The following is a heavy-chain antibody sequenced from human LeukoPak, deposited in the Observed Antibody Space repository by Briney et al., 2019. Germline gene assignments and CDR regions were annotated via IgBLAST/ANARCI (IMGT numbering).Heavy chain of an antibody. J-gene: IGHJ4*02. CDR1: EFTFSNYN. CDR2: ISGGSTYI. V-gene: IGHV3-21*01. Sequence: GGSLRLSCTASEFTFSNYNINWVRQAPGKGLEWVSSISGGSTYIYYADSVKGRFTISRDNAKNSLYLQMNSLRAEDTAVYYCARGYSGSYYHLGEYYFDYWGQGTLVTVSS. CDR3: ARGYSGSYYHLGEYYFDY. D-gene: IGHD1-26*01.